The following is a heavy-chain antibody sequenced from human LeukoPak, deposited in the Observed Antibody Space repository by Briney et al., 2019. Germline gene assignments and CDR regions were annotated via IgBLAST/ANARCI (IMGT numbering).Heavy chain of an antibody. CDR2: IYPYSGDT. V-gene: IGHV1-2*02. Sequence: ASVKVSCKASGYTFTGYYIHWVRQAPGQGLEWMGWIYPYSGDTNYAQNFQGRVTMTRDTSISSAYMGLSRLRSDDTAVYYCAREEESHCSGGSCPSRWFDPWGQGTLVTVSS. CDR3: AREEESHCSGGSCPSRWFDP. CDR1: GYTFTGYY. J-gene: IGHJ5*02. D-gene: IGHD2-15*01.